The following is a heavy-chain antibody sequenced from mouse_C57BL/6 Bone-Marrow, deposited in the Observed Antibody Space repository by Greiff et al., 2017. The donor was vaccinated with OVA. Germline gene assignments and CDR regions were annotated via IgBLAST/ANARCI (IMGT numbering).Heavy chain of an antibody. J-gene: IGHJ3*01. CDR1: GYAFSSYW. CDR2: IYPGDGDT. V-gene: IGHV1-80*01. Sequence: ESGAELVKPGASVKISCKASGYAFSSYWMNWVKQRPGKGLEWIGQIYPGDGDTNYNGKFKGKATLTADKSSSTAYMQLSSLTSEDSAVYFCARANWDCWFAYWGQGTLVTVSA. D-gene: IGHD4-1*02. CDR3: ARANWDCWFAY.